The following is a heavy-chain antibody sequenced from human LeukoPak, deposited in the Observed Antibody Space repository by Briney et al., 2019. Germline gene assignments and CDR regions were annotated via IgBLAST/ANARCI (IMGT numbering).Heavy chain of an antibody. J-gene: IGHJ6*03. D-gene: IGHD3-10*01. CDR3: ARRRGDGSGIYYIKYYYDYYMDV. CDR2: INHSGST. Sequence: SETLSLTCAVYGGSFSGYYWSWIRQPPGKGLEWIGEINHSGSTNYNPSLKSRVTISVDTSKNQFSLKLSSVTAADTAVYYCARRRGDGSGIYYIKYYYDYYMDVWGKGTTVTVSS. V-gene: IGHV4-34*01. CDR1: GGSFSGYY.